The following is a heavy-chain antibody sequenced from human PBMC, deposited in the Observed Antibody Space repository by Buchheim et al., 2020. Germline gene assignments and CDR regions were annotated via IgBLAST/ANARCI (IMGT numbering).Heavy chain of an antibody. V-gene: IGHV4-4*02. CDR1: GDSISSSHW. D-gene: IGHD2-21*01. CDR3: AKKSGDASDGYYYYYMDV. J-gene: IGHJ6*03. CDR2: VDHSGRI. Sequence: QVQLQESGPRLVKPSGTLSLTCAVSGDSISSSHWWNWVRQPPGKGLEWIGEVDHSGRINYNPSLKTRVTISVDQSNNQFSMELTSVTAADTAIYYCAKKSGDASDGYYYYYMDVWGKGT.